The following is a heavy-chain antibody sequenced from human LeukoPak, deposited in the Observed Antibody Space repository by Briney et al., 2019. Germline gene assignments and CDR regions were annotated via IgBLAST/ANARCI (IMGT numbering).Heavy chain of an antibody. Sequence: GASVKVSCKASGGTFCSYTIRWVRQAPGQGLEWMGRVIPIVGRANYAQKFLGRVTITADKSTSTAYMELSSLRSEDMAVYYCARDPYCSSTSCYNNWFDPWGQGTLVTVSS. CDR2: VIPIVGRA. CDR3: ARDPYCSSTSCYNNWFDP. D-gene: IGHD2-2*01. CDR1: GGTFCSYT. J-gene: IGHJ5*02. V-gene: IGHV1-69*08.